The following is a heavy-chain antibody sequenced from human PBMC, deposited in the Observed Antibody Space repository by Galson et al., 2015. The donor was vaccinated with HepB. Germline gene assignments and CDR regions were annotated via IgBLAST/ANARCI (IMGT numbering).Heavy chain of an antibody. V-gene: IGHV7-4-1*02. CDR2: INTNTGNP. J-gene: IGHJ4*02. CDR1: GYTFTSYA. Sequence: SVKVSCKASGYTFTSYAMNWVRQAPGQGLEWMGWINTNTGNPTYAQGFTGRFVFSLDTSVSTAYLQISSLKAEDTAVYYCARDDPSDYYDSSGFGGYWGQGTLVTVSS. CDR3: ARDDPSDYYDSSGFGGY. D-gene: IGHD3-22*01.